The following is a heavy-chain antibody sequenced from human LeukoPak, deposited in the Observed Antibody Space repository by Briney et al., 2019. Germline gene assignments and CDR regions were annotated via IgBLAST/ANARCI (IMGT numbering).Heavy chain of an antibody. D-gene: IGHD3-22*01. J-gene: IGHJ6*02. CDR3: ARTYYYDSADFRILYGMDV. CDR1: GYTFTTYD. Sequence: GASVKVSCKASGYTFTTYDINWVRQATGQGLEWMGWMGPNSGNTGYAQKFQGRVTMTRNTSIRTAYMELSSLRSEDTAVYYCARTYYYDSADFRILYGMDVWGQGTTVTVSS. V-gene: IGHV1-8*01. CDR2: MGPNSGNT.